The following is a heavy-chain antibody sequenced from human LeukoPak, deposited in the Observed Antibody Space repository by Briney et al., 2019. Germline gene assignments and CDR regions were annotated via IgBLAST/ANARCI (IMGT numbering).Heavy chain of an antibody. CDR3: ATVSVATIFGDFVEDY. D-gene: IGHD5-24*01. V-gene: IGHV3-48*02. Sequence: GGSLSPSRAASGFTFSSYSMNWVRQAPGKGLEWVSYISSSSTIYYADSVKGRFTISRDNAKNSLYLQMNSLRDEDTAVYYCATVSVATIFGDFVEDYWGQGTLVTVSS. CDR2: ISSSSTI. J-gene: IGHJ4*02. CDR1: GFTFSSYS.